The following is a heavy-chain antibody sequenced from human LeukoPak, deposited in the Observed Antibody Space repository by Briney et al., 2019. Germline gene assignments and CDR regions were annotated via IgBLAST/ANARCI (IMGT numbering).Heavy chain of an antibody. Sequence: SVKVSCKASGGTFSSYAISWVRQAPGQGLEWMGGIIPIFGTANYAQKFQGRVTITADESTSTAYMELSSLRSEDTAVYYCARGQRIAARSWFDPWGQGTLVTVSS. CDR3: ARGQRIAARSWFDP. D-gene: IGHD6-6*01. V-gene: IGHV1-69*01. CDR1: GGTFSSYA. CDR2: IIPIFGTA. J-gene: IGHJ5*02.